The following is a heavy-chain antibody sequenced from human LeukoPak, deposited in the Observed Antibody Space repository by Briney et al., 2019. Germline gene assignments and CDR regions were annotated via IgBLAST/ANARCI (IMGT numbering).Heavy chain of an antibody. D-gene: IGHD3-10*01. V-gene: IGHV5-51*01. CDR1: GYIFTNYW. CDR2: IYPADSDT. Sequence: GESLKISCQVSGYIFTNYWIGWVRQMPAKGLESMGIIYPADSDTTYSPSFQGQVTISADKSISTVFLQWSSLKASDTAMYYCARQSRDGSKARGYYFDLWGQGTLVTVSS. CDR3: ARQSRDGSKARGYYFDL. J-gene: IGHJ4*02.